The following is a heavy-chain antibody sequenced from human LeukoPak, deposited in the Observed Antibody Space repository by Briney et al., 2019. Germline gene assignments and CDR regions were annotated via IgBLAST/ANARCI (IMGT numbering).Heavy chain of an antibody. CDR3: AREITMVRGVYCDY. D-gene: IGHD3-10*01. Sequence: PGGSLRLSCAASGFTFSSYAMHWVRQAPGKGLEWVAVISYDGSNKYYADSVKGRFTISRDNSKNTLYLQMNSLRAEDTAVYYCAREITMVRGVYCDYWGQGTLVTVSS. CDR1: GFTFSSYA. CDR2: ISYDGSNK. J-gene: IGHJ4*02. V-gene: IGHV3-30*04.